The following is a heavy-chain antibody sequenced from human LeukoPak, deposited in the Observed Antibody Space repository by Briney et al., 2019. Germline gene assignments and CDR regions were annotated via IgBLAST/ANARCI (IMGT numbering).Heavy chain of an antibody. D-gene: IGHD2-15*01. CDR1: GGTFSSYA. Sequence: SVKVSCKASGGTFSSYAISWVRQAPGQGLEWMGRIIPIFGIANYAQKFQGRVTITADKSTSTAYMELSSLRSEDTAVYYCASGGGYCSGGSCPVDYWGQGTLVIVSS. V-gene: IGHV1-69*04. CDR2: IIPIFGIA. J-gene: IGHJ4*02. CDR3: ASGGGYCSGGSCPVDY.